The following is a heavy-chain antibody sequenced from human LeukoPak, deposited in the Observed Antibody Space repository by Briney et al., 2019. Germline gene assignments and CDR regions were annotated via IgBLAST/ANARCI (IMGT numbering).Heavy chain of an antibody. V-gene: IGHV3-43*01. CDR1: GFTFDEYT. Sequence: GGSLRLSCAASGFTFDEYTMHWVCQVPGKGLEWVSVIGWDSDSKYYLESVKGRFTISRGNSKNSLYLQMNSLRTEDTAFYYCAKDRSRSYSSFDSWGQGTLVTVSS. CDR2: IGWDSDSK. D-gene: IGHD6-19*01. CDR3: AKDRSRSYSSFDS. J-gene: IGHJ4*02.